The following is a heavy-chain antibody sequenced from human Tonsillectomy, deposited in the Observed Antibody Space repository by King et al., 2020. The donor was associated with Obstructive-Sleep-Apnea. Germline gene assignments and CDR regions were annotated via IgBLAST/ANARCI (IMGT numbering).Heavy chain of an antibody. CDR1: GFIFSNYW. Sequence: VQLVESGGHLVQPGGSLRLSCAASGFIFSNYWMTWVRQAPGKGVEWVVHIKRDGREAYYAEFVKGRFTISRDNAKKSLYLQMNSLRAEDTAVYYCARDAGTGGYYKNDYWGQGTLVTVSS. J-gene: IGHJ4*02. CDR2: IKRDGREA. V-gene: IGHV3-7*01. D-gene: IGHD2-8*02. CDR3: ARDAGTGGYYKNDY.